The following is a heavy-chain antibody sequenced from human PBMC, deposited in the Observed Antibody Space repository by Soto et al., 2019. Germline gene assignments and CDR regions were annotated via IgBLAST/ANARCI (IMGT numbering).Heavy chain of an antibody. CDR1: GYTLTELS. J-gene: IGHJ6*03. Sequence: ASVKVSCKVSGYTLTELSMHWVRQAPGKGLEWMGGFDPEDGETIYAQKFQGRVTMTEDTSTDTAYMELSSLRSEDTAVYYCATLRDFWSGRNYYYYMDVWGKGTTVTVSS. CDR3: ATLRDFWSGRNYYYYMDV. V-gene: IGHV1-24*01. D-gene: IGHD3-3*01. CDR2: FDPEDGET.